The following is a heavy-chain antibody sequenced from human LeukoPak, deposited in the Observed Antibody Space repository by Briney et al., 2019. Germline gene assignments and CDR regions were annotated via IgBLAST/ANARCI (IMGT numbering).Heavy chain of an antibody. V-gene: IGHV3-7*01. CDR3: ARGTVTAPGIDY. J-gene: IGHJ4*02. D-gene: IGHD2-21*02. CDR2: IKEDGVEK. Sequence: GGSLRLSCAASGFTFSNYWMSWVGQAPGKGLEWVANIKEDGVEKYYVDSVKGRFAISRDNAKNSVYLQINSLRADDTAVYYCARGTVTAPGIDYWGQGTLVTVSS. CDR1: GFTFSNYW.